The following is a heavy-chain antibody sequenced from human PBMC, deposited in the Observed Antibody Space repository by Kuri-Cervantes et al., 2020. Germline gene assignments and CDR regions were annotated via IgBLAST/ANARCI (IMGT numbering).Heavy chain of an antibody. CDR1: GFTFSSYD. J-gene: IGHJ6*02. CDR3: AKESGYSYGYYYYYYGMDV. D-gene: IGHD5-18*01. V-gene: IGHV3-13*01. CDR2: IGTAGDT. Sequence: ETLSLTCAASGFTFSSYDMYWVRQVTGKGLEWVSAIGTAGDTYYLDSVKGRFTISRENAKNSLYLQMNSLRAGDTAVYYCAKESGYSYGYYYYYYGMDVWGQGTTVTVSS.